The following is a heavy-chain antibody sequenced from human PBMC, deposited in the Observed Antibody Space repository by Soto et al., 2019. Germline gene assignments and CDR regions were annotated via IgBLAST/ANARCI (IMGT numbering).Heavy chain of an antibody. CDR1: GYIFVNYG. D-gene: IGHD5-12*01. Sequence: QVQLVQSGDEVKKPGASVKVSCKASGYIFVNYGIAWVRQAPGQGLEWMGWISPYTGNTHSASKVQGRLTMTTDTSTSTAYMDLGSLTSGDTAVYYCVMVDNVTPTPQDVWGQGTTVTVSS. CDR3: VMVDNVTPTPQDV. V-gene: IGHV1-18*01. CDR2: ISPYTGNT. J-gene: IGHJ6*02.